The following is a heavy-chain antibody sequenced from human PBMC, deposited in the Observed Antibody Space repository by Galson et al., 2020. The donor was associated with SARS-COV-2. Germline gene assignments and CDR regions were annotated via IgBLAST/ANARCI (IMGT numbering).Heavy chain of an antibody. J-gene: IGHJ6*02. D-gene: IGHD3-3*01. V-gene: IGHV4-31*03. Sequence: SETLSLTCTVSGGSISSGGYYWSWIRQHPGKGLEWIGYIYYSGSTYYNPSLKSRVTISVDTSKNQFSLKLSSVTAADTAVYYCARDSTPTICGVVRYYGMDVWGQGTTVTVSS. CDR3: ARDSTPTICGVVRYYGMDV. CDR1: GGSISSGGYY. CDR2: IYYSGST.